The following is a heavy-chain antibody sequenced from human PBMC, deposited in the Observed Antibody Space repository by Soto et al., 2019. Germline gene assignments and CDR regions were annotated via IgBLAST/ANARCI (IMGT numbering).Heavy chain of an antibody. CDR1: GGSCSGYY. D-gene: IGHD3-3*02. CDR3: ARHLLAGEDFEI. V-gene: IGHV4-34*01. CDR2: INHSGST. Sequence: PSEPLSLTRAVYGGSCSGYYWSWIRQPPGKGLEWIGEINHSGSTNYNPSLKSRVTISVDTSKNQFSLKLSSVTAADTAVYYCARHLLAGEDFEIWGQGSTVTVS. J-gene: IGHJ3*02.